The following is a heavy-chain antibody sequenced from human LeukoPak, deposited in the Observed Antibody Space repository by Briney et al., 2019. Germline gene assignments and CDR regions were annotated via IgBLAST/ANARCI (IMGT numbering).Heavy chain of an antibody. CDR1: GDSVSSNLVT. Sequence: SQTLSLTCAISGDSVSSNLVTWNWIRQSPSRGLEWLVRTYYRSKWSNDYAVSVKSRITINPDTSKNQFSLKLNSVTPEDTAVYYCARVLSGIFYDWGQGTLVTVSS. D-gene: IGHD1-26*01. CDR2: TYYRSKWSN. V-gene: IGHV6-1*01. CDR3: ARVLSGIFYD. J-gene: IGHJ4*02.